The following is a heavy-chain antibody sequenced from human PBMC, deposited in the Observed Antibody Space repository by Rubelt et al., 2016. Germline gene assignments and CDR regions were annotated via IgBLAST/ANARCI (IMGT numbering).Heavy chain of an antibody. J-gene: IGHJ6*03. CDR1: GFSFSTHG. CDR3: HTSTHYYYHMDV. V-gene: IGHV3-30*03. CDR2: ISNDGSKK. Sequence: QVQLVDSGGGVVQPGRSLRLSCAASGFSFSTHGMNWVRQAPGKGLEWVAVISNDGSKKYYADSVKGRFTISRDNSKNTLYLQMDSLGAEDSAVYYGHTSTHYYYHMDVWGRGTTVTVS. D-gene: IGHD3-10*01.